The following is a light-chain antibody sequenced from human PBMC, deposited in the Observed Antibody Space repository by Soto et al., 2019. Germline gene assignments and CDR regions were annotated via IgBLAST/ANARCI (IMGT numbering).Light chain of an antibody. J-gene: IGLJ2*01. Sequence: QSALTQPASVSGSPGQSSTISCTGTSSDVGGHNYVSWYQQHPGTAPKLMIYEVTNRPSGVSNPFSGSKSGNTASLTISGLQAEDEADYYCSSYTSSTNLDVVFGGVTQLTIL. CDR2: EVT. V-gene: IGLV2-14*01. CDR3: SSYTSSTNLDVV. CDR1: SSDVGGHNY.